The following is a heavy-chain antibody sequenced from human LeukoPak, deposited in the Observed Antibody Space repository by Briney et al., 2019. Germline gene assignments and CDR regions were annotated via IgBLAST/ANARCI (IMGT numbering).Heavy chain of an antibody. V-gene: IGHV3-21*06. CDR1: GLTFSTSG. CDR2: IGPSGFDR. D-gene: IGHD1-14*01. J-gene: IGHJ4*02. CDR3: ATETNGRHYDY. Sequence: GGSLRLSCTTSGLTFSTSGFNWVRQAPGRGLEWVASIGPSGFDRYHADSIKGRFTISRDNANNFLYLQMDSLRAEDTAVYYCATETNGRHYDYWGQGTLLTVSS.